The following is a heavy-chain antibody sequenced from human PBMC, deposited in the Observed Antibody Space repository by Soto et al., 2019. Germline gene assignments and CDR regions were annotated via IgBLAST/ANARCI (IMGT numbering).Heavy chain of an antibody. J-gene: IGHJ4*02. V-gene: IGHV2-5*02. D-gene: IGHD1-26*01. CDR1: GFSLSTSGVG. Sequence: QITLKESGPTLVKPTQTLTLTCTFSGFSLSTSGVGVGWIRQTPVKALEWLAIIYWDDDKRYRPSLKRRLTITKDTSKNQVVLTMTNMDPMDTAKYYCIHRRSGSYYNYWGQGTLVTVSS. CDR2: IYWDDDK. CDR3: IHRRSGSYYNY.